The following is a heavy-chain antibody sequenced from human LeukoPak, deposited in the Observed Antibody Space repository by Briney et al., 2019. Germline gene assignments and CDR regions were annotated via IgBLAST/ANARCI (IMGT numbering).Heavy chain of an antibody. CDR2: ISGSGGSK. CDR3: AKRDGYNSGYFDL. J-gene: IGHJ2*01. D-gene: IGHD5-24*01. V-gene: IGHV3-23*01. CDR1: GFTFSSYG. Sequence: GGSLRLSCAASGFTFSSYGMSWVRQAPGKGLEWASGISGSGGSKYYADSAKGRFTISRDNSKNTLYLQMNSLRAEDTAVYYCAKRDGYNSGYFDLWGRGTLVTVSS.